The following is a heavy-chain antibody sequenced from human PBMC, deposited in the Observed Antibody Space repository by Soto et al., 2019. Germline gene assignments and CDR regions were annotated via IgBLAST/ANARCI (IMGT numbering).Heavy chain of an antibody. Sequence: VQLVESGGGLVKPGGSLRLSCAASGFTFNDYYMSWIRQAPGKGLEWVSYISSGGYTIFYADSVKGRFTISRDNAKNSLYLQMSSLRAEDTAVYYCARGDYGDYFNWFDPWGQGTLVTVSS. V-gene: IGHV3-11*01. D-gene: IGHD4-17*01. J-gene: IGHJ5*02. CDR1: GFTFNDYY. CDR3: ARGDYGDYFNWFDP. CDR2: ISSGGYTI.